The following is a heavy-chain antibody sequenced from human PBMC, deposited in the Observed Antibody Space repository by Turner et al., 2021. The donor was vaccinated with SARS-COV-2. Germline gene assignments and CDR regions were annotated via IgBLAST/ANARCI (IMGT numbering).Heavy chain of an antibody. CDR3: ARDGGYSGYAYFDY. J-gene: IGHJ4*02. CDR2: IWYDGSNK. CDR1: GFTFSSYG. D-gene: IGHD5-12*01. V-gene: IGHV3-33*01. Sequence: QVQLVESGGGVVQPGRSLRLSCSVSGFTFSSYGMHWVRQAPGKGLEWVAVIWYDGSNKYYADSVKGRFTISRDNSKNTLYLQMNSLRAEDTAVYYCARDGGYSGYAYFDYWGQGTLVTVSS.